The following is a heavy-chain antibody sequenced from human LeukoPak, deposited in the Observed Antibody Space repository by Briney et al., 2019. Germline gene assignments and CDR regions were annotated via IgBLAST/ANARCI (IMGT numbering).Heavy chain of an antibody. D-gene: IGHD1-26*01. J-gene: IGHJ3*02. CDR1: GFTFSSYW. V-gene: IGHV3-7*01. CDR3: ARDSGSYQNDAFDI. CDR2: IMQDGSEK. Sequence: GGSLRLSCAASGFTFSSYWMSWVRQAPGKGLELVANIMQDGSEKYYVDSVKGRFTISRDNAKNSLYLQMNSLRAEDTAVYYCARDSGSYQNDAFDIWGQGTMVTVSS.